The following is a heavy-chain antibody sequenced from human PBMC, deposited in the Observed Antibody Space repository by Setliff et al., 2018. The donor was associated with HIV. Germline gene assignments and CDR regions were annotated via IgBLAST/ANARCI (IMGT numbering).Heavy chain of an antibody. V-gene: IGHV3-49*04. CDR1: GFTFGDYA. J-gene: IGHJ6*02. D-gene: IGHD1-1*01. Sequence: GGSLRLSCTASGFTFGDYAMTWVRQAPGKGLEWVGFINSNTYGGTTDYAASVKDRFTISRDNSKSIAYLQMNTLRSDDTAVYYCARGKSGFETTGIDYGMDLWGQGTTVTVSS. CDR3: ARGKSGFETTGIDYGMDL. CDR2: INSNTYGGTT.